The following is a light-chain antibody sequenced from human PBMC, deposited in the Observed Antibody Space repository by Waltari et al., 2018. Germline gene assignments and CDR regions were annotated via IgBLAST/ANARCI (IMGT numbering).Light chain of an antibody. V-gene: IGKV1-9*01. J-gene: IGKJ5*01. Sequence: DIQLTQSPSFLSASVGDTVTITCRASQGISTSLAWYQQKPGKAPKLLIYFASSLQGGVPPRFSGRGSGTEFTLTIRSLQPEDFATYYCQQLNNYPVTFGQGTRLDIK. CDR3: QQLNNYPVT. CDR1: QGISTS. CDR2: FAS.